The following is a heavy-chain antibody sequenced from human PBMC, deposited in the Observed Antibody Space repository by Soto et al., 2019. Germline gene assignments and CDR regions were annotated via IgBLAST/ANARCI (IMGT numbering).Heavy chain of an antibody. CDR1: GGSISSGNQY. J-gene: IGHJ3*02. D-gene: IGHD6-13*01. CDR2: ISYAGTT. Sequence: QVQLQESGPGLVKPSQTLSLTCTVSGGSISSGNQYWSWIRQHPEKGLEWIGYISYAGTTQYNPSLGSRVTISIDTSKNQFSLKVSSVTAADTAVFYCAREVMVAADTDAFDIWGQGTMVTVST. CDR3: AREVMVAADTDAFDI. V-gene: IGHV4-31*03.